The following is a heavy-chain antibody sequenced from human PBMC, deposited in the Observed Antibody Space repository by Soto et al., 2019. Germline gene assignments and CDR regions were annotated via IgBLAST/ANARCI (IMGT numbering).Heavy chain of an antibody. CDR1: GGTFSRHA. D-gene: IGHD3-22*01. V-gene: IGHV1-69*01. CDR2: IIPIFGTA. CDR3: ARGWGYDSNDYYYAY. Sequence: QVQLVQSGAEVRKPGSSVKVSCKASGGTFSRHAISWVRQAPGQGLEWMGGIIPIFGTANPAQKFQGRVTIIADESTSTAYMELSSLRSEDTAIYYCARGWGYDSNDYYYAYWGQGTLVIVSS. J-gene: IGHJ4*02.